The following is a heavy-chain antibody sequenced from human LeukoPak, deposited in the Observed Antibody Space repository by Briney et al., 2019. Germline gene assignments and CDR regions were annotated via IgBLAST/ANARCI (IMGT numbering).Heavy chain of an antibody. J-gene: IGHJ4*02. CDR2: IIPIFGTA. CDR3: ARLPAYGDCGGDCHLDY. D-gene: IGHD2-21*02. Sequence: SVKVSCKASGGTFSSYAISWVRQAPGQGLEWMGRIIPIFGTANYSQKFQGRVTITADKSTSTAYMELSSLRSEDTAVYYCARLPAYGDCGGDCHLDYWGQGTLVTVSS. CDR1: GGTFSSYA. V-gene: IGHV1-69*06.